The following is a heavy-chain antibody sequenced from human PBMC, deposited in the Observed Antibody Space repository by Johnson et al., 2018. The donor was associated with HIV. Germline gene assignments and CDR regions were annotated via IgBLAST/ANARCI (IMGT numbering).Heavy chain of an antibody. J-gene: IGHJ3*02. CDR3: AKDRTKDYGDYSGDAFDI. CDR2: ISGRGVSK. CDR1: GFTFRNYA. Sequence: VQLVESGGGVVQPGRSLRLSCAASGFTFRNYAMSWVRQAPGKGLEWVSSISGRGVSKYYADSAKARFTISRDNAKKSLYLQMNSLRAEDTALYYCAKDRTKDYGDYSGDAFDIWGQGTMVTVSS. D-gene: IGHD4-17*01. V-gene: IGHV3-23*04.